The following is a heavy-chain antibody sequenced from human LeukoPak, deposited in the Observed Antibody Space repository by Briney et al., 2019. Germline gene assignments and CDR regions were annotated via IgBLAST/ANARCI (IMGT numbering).Heavy chain of an antibody. CDR3: ARDWANYYYYGMDV. CDR2: IWYDGSNK. V-gene: IGHV3-33*08. CDR1: GFTFSSYS. Sequence: GGSLRLSCAASGFTFSSYSMNWVRQAPGKGLEWVAVIWYDGSNKYYADSVKGRFTISRDNSKNTLYLQMNSLRAEDTAVYYCARDWANYYYYGMDVWGQGTTVTVSS. D-gene: IGHD3-16*01. J-gene: IGHJ6*02.